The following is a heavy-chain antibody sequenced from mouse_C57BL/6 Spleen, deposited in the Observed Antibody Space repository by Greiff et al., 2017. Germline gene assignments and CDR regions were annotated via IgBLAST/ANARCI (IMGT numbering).Heavy chain of an antibody. J-gene: IGHJ2*01. Sequence: LVESGAELVRPGASVTLSCKASGYTFTDYEMHWVKQTPVHGLEWIGAIDPETGGTAYNQKFKGKAILTADKSSSTAYMELRSLTSEDSAVYYCTRDGPDYWGQGTTPTVSS. CDR1: GYTFTDYE. CDR2: IDPETGGT. D-gene: IGHD1-2*01. CDR3: TRDGPDY. V-gene: IGHV1-15*01.